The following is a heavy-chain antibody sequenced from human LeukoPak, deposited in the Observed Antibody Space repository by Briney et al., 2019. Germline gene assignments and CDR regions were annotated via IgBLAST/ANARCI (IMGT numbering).Heavy chain of an antibody. CDR2: IHYSGTT. V-gene: IGHV4-39*01. CDR3: ASDGSGYSDWSFDL. Sequence: PSETLSPTCTLSGGSISSTSHYWGWIRQAPGKGLEWIGSIHYSGTTYSTPSLKSRITMSIDSSKSQFSLKLTSVTAADTAVYYCASDGSGYSDWSFDLWGRGTLVTVSS. D-gene: IGHD3-22*01. J-gene: IGHJ2*01. CDR1: GGSISSTSHY.